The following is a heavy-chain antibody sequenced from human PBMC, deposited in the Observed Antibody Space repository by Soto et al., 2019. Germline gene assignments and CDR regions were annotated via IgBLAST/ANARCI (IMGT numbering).Heavy chain of an antibody. CDR3: ARDSVYDSSGYYSWGYYYYGMDV. CDR1: GGSISSSNW. D-gene: IGHD3-22*01. CDR2: IYHSGST. V-gene: IGHV4-4*02. J-gene: IGHJ6*02. Sequence: QVQLQESGPGLVKPSGTLSLTCAVSGGSISSSNWWSWVRQPPGKGLEWIGEIYHSGSTNYNPSLQSRVPISVDKSKNQFSLKLSSVTAADTAVYYCARDSVYDSSGYYSWGYYYYGMDVWGQGTTVTVSS.